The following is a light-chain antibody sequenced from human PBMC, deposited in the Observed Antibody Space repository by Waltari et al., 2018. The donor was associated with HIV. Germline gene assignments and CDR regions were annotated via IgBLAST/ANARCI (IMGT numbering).Light chain of an antibody. CDR3: QQYNTYSPT. CDR1: QSISSW. J-gene: IGKJ2*01. Sequence: DIQMTQSPSTLSAFVGDRVTITCRARQSISSWLAWYQQKPGKAPKLLIYKASTLQSGVPSRFSGSGSGTEVTLTISSLQPDDFATYYCQQYNTYSPTFGQGTKLEIK. CDR2: KAS. V-gene: IGKV1-5*03.